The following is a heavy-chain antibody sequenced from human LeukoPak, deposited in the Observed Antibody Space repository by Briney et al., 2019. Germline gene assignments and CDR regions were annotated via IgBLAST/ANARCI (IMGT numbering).Heavy chain of an antibody. CDR2: VYTAGST. V-gene: IGHV3-53*01. Sequence: GGSLRLSCAVSGFTVSNNHMTWVRQAPGKGLEWVSVVYTAGSTYYADSVKGRFTISRDNSKNTVYLQMNSLRVGDTAVYYCARGYSSNWNYFDYLGQGILVTVSS. CDR1: GFTVSNNH. J-gene: IGHJ4*02. CDR3: ARGYSSNWNYFDY. D-gene: IGHD6-13*01.